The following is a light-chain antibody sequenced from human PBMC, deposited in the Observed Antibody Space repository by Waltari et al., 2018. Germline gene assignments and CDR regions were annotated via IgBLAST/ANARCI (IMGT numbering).Light chain of an antibody. CDR3: QQYNNWRPIT. CDR1: QRVSSN. V-gene: IGKV3-15*01. CDR2: GAS. Sequence: EIVMTQSPATLSVSPGERATLSCRASQRVSSNLAWYQQKPGQAPRRLIYGASTRATDIPARFSGSGSGTEFTLTISSLQSEDFAVYYCQQYNNWRPITFGQGTRLEIK. J-gene: IGKJ5*01.